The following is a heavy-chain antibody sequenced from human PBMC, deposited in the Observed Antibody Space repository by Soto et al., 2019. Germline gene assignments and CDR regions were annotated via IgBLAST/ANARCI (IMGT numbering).Heavy chain of an antibody. D-gene: IGHD3-10*01. CDR1: GFTFSSYA. CDR3: VANYYAYGLDV. J-gene: IGHJ6*02. Sequence: EVQLLESGGSLIQPGGSLRLSCAASGFTFSSYAMSWVRQAPGKGLEWVSAISGSGTYIYYADSVKGRFTISRDNAKNSLYLQMNSLRAEDTAVYYCVANYYAYGLDVWGQGTTVTVSS. V-gene: IGHV3-23*01. CDR2: ISGSGTYI.